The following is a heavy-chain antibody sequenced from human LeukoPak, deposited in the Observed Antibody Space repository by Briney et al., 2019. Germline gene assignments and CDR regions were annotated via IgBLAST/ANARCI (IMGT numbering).Heavy chain of an antibody. CDR3: AKAMGSYSSSSGVDY. J-gene: IGHJ4*02. Sequence: GGSLRLSCAASGFTFDDYAMHWVRQAPGKGLEWVSGISWNSGSIGYADSVKGRFTISRDNAKNSLYLQMNSLRAEDMALYYCAKAMGSYSSSSGVDYWGQGTLVTVSS. V-gene: IGHV3-9*03. CDR2: ISWNSGSI. CDR1: GFTFDDYA. D-gene: IGHD6-6*01.